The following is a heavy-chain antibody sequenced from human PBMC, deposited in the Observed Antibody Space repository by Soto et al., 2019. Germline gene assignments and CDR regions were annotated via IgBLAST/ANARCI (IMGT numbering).Heavy chain of an antibody. J-gene: IGHJ5*02. Sequence: GGSLILSCAASGFTVSNTYMTWVRQPPGKGLECVSVIYTAGGTNYADSVKGRFIISRDNSKNTLYLQMNSLRAEDTAVYYCARALPVAKGGFDPWGQGTLVTVSS. D-gene: IGHD2-2*01. V-gene: IGHV3-53*01. CDR2: IYTAGGT. CDR1: GFTVSNTY. CDR3: ARALPVAKGGFDP.